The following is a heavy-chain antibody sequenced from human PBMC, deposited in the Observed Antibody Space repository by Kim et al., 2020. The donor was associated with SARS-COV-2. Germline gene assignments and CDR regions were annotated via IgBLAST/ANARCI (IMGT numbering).Heavy chain of an antibody. J-gene: IGHJ4*02. D-gene: IGHD6-19*01. CDR3: ARGKQWLAFDY. CDR1: GIALTNSY. Sequence: GGSLRLSCVGSGIALTNSYMSWIRQAPGKGLEWISYVSSSGNTTYYADAVKGRCTISRDNAKNSLFLQMNSLRVDDTSVYYCARGKQWLAFDYWGQGSRVSVTS. CDR2: VSSSGNTT. V-gene: IGHV3-11*01.